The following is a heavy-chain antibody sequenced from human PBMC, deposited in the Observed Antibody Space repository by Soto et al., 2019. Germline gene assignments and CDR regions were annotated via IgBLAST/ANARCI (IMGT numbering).Heavy chain of an antibody. CDR2: IAHDGTNI. CDR1: GFTVSAYG. D-gene: IGHD2-2*01. CDR3: ARDPFEGVRLIPSANLYNWFDP. Sequence: QVQLVESGGGVVQPGRSLRLSCAASGFTVSAYGMHWVRQAPGKGLEWVAVIAHDGTNIFYLDSVNGRFTISRDNSRNTLYLPMNSLRAEDTAVYYCARDPFEGVRLIPSANLYNWFDPWGQGTLVTVSS. J-gene: IGHJ5*02. V-gene: IGHV3-30*19.